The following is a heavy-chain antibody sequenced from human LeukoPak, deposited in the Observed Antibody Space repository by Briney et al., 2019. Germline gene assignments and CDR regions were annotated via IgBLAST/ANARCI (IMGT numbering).Heavy chain of an antibody. CDR2: ISYDGSNK. Sequence: PGRSLTLSCAASGFTSSSYAMHSVRQAPSKGLERVAVISYDGSNKYNPDSVNGRFTISRDNSKNTPYLQMNSLRAEDTAVYYCARDLIRDSGSYLGLDYWGQGTLVTVSS. D-gene: IGHD1-26*01. V-gene: IGHV3-30-3*01. CDR3: ARDLIRDSGSYLGLDY. J-gene: IGHJ4*02. CDR1: GFTSSSYA.